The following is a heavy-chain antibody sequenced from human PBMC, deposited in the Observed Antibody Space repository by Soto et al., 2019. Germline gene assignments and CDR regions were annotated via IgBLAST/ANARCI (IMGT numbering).Heavy chain of an antibody. V-gene: IGHV4-59*01. CDR2: IHYNGNT. Sequence: PSETLSLTCAVSGDSISAYSWSWVRQPPGKGLEWIGNIHYNGNTKYNPSLKSRVSMSVDTSKNQFSLRLISVTVADTAKYFCAREGNLGRWLQPLDFWGQGTLVTVSS. J-gene: IGHJ4*02. D-gene: IGHD5-12*01. CDR3: AREGNLGRWLQPLDF. CDR1: GDSISAYS.